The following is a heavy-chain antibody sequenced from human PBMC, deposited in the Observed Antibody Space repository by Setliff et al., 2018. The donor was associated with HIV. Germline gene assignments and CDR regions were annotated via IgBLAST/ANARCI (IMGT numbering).Heavy chain of an antibody. V-gene: IGHV3-7*01. CDR3: AREQGRRVEY. CDR1: DFDISTNY. CDR2: ISPDGNRN. Sequence: GGSLRLSCAASDFDISTNYMHWVRQAPGKGLEWVASISPDGNRNHCVGSVKGRFTASRDNAKSSLYLQMNSLRVEDTGLYYCAREQGRRVEYWGQGTLVTVSS. J-gene: IGHJ4*02.